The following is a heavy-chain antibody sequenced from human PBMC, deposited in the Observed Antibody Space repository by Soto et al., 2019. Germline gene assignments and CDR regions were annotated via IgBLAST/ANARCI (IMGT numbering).Heavy chain of an antibody. V-gene: IGHV3-21*01. CDR1: GFTLSSDS. D-gene: IGHD5-12*01. CDR3: ARDQEMATILFGMDV. CDR2: ISSSSSYI. Sequence: SLSLSCEASGFTLSSDSMNWVRQAPGKGLEWVSSISSSSSYIYYADSVKGRFTISRDNAKNSLYLQMNSLRAEDTAVYYCARDQEMATILFGMDVWGQGTTVTVSS. J-gene: IGHJ6*02.